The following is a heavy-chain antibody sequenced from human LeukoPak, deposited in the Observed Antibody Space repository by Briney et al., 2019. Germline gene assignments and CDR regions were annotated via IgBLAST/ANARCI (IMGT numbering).Heavy chain of an antibody. CDR3: ARGTTVSPPNWFDP. D-gene: IGHD4-17*01. CDR2: IYYSGST. Sequence: SETLSLTCTVSGGSISSYYWSWIRQPLGKGLEWIGYIYYSGSTNYNPSLKSRVTISVDTSKNQFSLKLSSVTAADTAVYYCARGTTVSPPNWFDPWGQGTLVTVSS. J-gene: IGHJ5*02. V-gene: IGHV4-59*12. CDR1: GGSISSYY.